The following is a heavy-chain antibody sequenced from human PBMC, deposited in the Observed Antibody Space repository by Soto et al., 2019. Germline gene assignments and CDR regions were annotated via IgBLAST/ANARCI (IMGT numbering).Heavy chain of an antibody. CDR3: ASKGTQNSSGFYYYYYSMDV. CDR1: GGTFSSYA. CDR2: IIPIFGTA. J-gene: IGHJ6*02. Sequence: SVKVSCKASGGTFSSYAISWVRQAPGQGLEWMGGIIPIFGTANYAQKFQGRVTITADESTSTAYMELSSLRSEDTAVYYCASKGTQNSSGFYYYYYSMDVWGQGTTVTVSS. V-gene: IGHV1-69*13. D-gene: IGHD6-19*01.